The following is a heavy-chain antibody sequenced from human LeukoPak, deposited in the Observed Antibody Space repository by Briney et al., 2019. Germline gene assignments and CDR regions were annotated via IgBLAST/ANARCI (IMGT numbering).Heavy chain of an antibody. D-gene: IGHD2-2*01. CDR2: ISYDGSNK. CDR1: GFTFSSYA. Sequence: TGRSLRLSCAASGFTFSSYAMHWVRQAPGKGLEWVAVISYDGSNKYYADSVKGRFTISRDNSKNTLYLQMNSLRAEDTAVYYCATHCSSTSCKGAFDIWGQGTMVTASS. V-gene: IGHV3-30*04. CDR3: ATHCSSTSCKGAFDI. J-gene: IGHJ3*02.